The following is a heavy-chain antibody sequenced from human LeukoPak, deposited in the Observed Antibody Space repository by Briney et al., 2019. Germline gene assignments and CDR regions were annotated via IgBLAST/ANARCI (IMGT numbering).Heavy chain of an antibody. CDR2: IRSKAFGATT. CDR3: TRDCSGSSCYEEMDY. Sequence: PEGSLRLSCKPSGFTFGDYAMSWVRQAPGKGLEWVGFIRSKAFGATTDYGASVKGRFTVSRDDSKSIAYLQVNSLKTEDTAMYYCTRDCSGSSCYEEMDYWGQGTLVTVSS. V-gene: IGHV3-49*04. D-gene: IGHD2-15*01. J-gene: IGHJ4*02. CDR1: GFTFGDYA.